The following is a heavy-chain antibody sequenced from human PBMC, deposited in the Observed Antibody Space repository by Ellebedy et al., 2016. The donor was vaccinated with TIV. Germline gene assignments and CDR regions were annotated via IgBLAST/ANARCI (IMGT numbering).Heavy chain of an antibody. J-gene: IGHJ4*02. CDR3: AREHMTSTGSPLDY. CDR1: GFPFSTYA. Sequence: GESLKISCAASGFPFSTYAMHWVRQAPGKGLEWVAVISYNEANEHYTESVKGRFTISRDNSKNTLYLQMNSLRAEDTAVYYCAREHMTSTGSPLDYWGQGTLVIVSS. V-gene: IGHV3-30*04. CDR2: ISYNEANE. D-gene: IGHD1-1*01.